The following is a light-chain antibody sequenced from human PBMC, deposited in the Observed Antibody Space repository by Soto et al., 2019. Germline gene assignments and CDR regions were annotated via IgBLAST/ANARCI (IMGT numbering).Light chain of an antibody. CDR3: CSYAGSNILI. Sequence: QSALTQPRSVSGSPGQSVTISCTGTSSDVGAYNLVSWYQQYPGKAPKVMIYDVSKRPSGVPDRFSGSKSDNTASLTISGLQAEDEADYYCCSYAGSNILIFGGGTKLTVL. CDR1: SSDVGAYNL. J-gene: IGLJ2*01. V-gene: IGLV2-11*01. CDR2: DVS.